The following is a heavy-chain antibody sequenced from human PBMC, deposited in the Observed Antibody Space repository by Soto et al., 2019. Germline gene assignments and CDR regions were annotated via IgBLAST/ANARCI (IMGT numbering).Heavy chain of an antibody. CDR3: ARGRGGGGY. V-gene: IGHV3-53*01. Sequence: EVQLVESGGGLIQPGGSLRLSCAVSGFTVSNNYMSWVRQAPGKGLEGVSVIYSGGYTAYGDSVKGRFTISRDNSKNTLYLKMKSLGAADGAVFSCARGRGGGGYWGQGTLVTVSS. CDR1: GFTVSNNY. J-gene: IGHJ4*02. CDR2: IYSGGYT. D-gene: IGHD3-10*01.